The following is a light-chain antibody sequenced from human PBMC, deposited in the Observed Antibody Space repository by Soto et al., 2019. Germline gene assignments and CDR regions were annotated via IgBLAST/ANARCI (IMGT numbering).Light chain of an antibody. CDR1: QSVSSN. J-gene: IGKJ2*01. Sequence: EIVMTQSPATLSVSPGERATLSCRASQSVSSNLAWYQQKPGQAPRLLIYGASTRATDIPPRFSGSGSGTEFTLSISSLQSEDFALYYCQQYNDWPPYTFGQGTKLEVK. CDR3: QQYNDWPPYT. V-gene: IGKV3-15*01. CDR2: GAS.